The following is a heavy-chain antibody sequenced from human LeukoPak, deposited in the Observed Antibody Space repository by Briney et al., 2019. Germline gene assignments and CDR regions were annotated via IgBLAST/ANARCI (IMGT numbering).Heavy chain of an antibody. D-gene: IGHD6-19*01. V-gene: IGHV4-39*07. CDR3: ARGGQGRIAVADGGFDY. J-gene: IGHJ4*02. CDR1: GFTFSSYD. Sequence: GSLRLSCAASGFTFSSYDMSWVRQAPGKGLEWIGSIYYSGSTYYNPSLKSRVTISVDTSKNQFSLKLSSVTAADTAVYYCARGGQGRIAVADGGFDYWGQGTLVTVSS. CDR2: IYYSGST.